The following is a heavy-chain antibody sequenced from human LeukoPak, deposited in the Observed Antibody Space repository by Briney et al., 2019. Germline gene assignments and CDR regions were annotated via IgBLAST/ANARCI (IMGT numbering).Heavy chain of an antibody. CDR2: FYNSGRS. CDR1: DDSISDYY. CDR3: ARERLSETMVRGVRDNYYYYGMDV. J-gene: IGHJ6*02. Sequence: SETLSLTCTVSDDSISDYYRGWIRQPPGKGLEWIGYFYNSGRSTYNPSLKSRVTISADTSKNHFSLKLNSVTTADTAVYYCARERLSETMVRGVRDNYYYYGMDVWGQGTTVTVSS. V-gene: IGHV4-59*01. D-gene: IGHD3-10*01.